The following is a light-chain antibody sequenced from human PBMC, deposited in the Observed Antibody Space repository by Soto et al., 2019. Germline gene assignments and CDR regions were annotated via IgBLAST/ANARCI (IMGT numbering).Light chain of an antibody. V-gene: IGKV3-15*01. J-gene: IGKJ1*01. CDR3: QQYNYWPPWT. CDR2: GAS. CDR1: QSVSSN. Sequence: EIVMTQSPATLSVSPGERATLSCRASQSVSSNLAWYQQKPGQAPRLLIYGASTRATGIPARFSGSGSGTEFTLTISSLQSEDFAVYYCQQYNYWPPWTFGQGTKVDIK.